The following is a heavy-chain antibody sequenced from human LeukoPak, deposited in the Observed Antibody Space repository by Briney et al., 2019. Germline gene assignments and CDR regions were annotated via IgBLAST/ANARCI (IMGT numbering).Heavy chain of an antibody. CDR2: INSDGSST. J-gene: IGHJ5*02. Sequence: GGSLRLSCAASGFTFSSYWMHWVRQAPGKGLVWVSRINSDGSSTSYADSVKGRFTISIDNAKNTLYLQMNSLRAEDTAVYYCARLAPDSVTIFELVSGFAPWGQGTLVTVSS. CDR3: ARLAPDSVTIFELVSGFAP. D-gene: IGHD3-9*01. V-gene: IGHV3-74*01. CDR1: GFTFSSYW.